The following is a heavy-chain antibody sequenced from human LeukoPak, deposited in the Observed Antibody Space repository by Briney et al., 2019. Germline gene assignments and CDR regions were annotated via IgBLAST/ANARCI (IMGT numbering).Heavy chain of an antibody. J-gene: IGHJ4*02. CDR1: GFTFSIYR. V-gene: IGHV3-21*01. CDR2: IGSRSTYM. Sequence: GGSLRLSCAASGFTFSIYRMNWVRQAPGKGLEWVSSIGSRSTYMYYADSVKGRFAISRDNAKNSLYLQMNSLSAEDTAVYYCARDLSSSSLDYWGQGTLVTVSS. D-gene: IGHD6-6*01. CDR3: ARDLSSSSLDY.